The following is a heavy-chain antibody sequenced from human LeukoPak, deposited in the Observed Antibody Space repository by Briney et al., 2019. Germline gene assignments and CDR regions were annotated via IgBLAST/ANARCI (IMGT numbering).Heavy chain of an antibody. J-gene: IGHJ4*02. CDR2: IYYSGST. CDR1: GDSISSYY. CDR3: TREAHYDSSGYYTS. V-gene: IGHV4-59*01. Sequence: SETLSLTCTVSGDSISSYYWSWIRQPPGKGLEWIGYIYYSGSTNYNPSLKSRVTISVDTSKNQFSLKLSSVTAADTAVYYCTREAHYDSSGYYTSWGQGTLVTVSS. D-gene: IGHD3-22*01.